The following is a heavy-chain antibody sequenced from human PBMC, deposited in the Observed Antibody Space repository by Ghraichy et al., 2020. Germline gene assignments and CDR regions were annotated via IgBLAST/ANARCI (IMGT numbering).Heavy chain of an antibody. Sequence: GGSLRLSCAASGFTFSSYSMNWVRQAPGKGLEWVSSISSSSSYIYYADSVKGRFTISRDNAKNSLYLQMNSLRAEDTAVYYCARESPVVAATTYYYYYYMDVWGKGTTVTVSS. V-gene: IGHV3-21*01. D-gene: IGHD2-15*01. CDR3: ARESPVVAATTYYYYYYMDV. CDR1: GFTFSSYS. J-gene: IGHJ6*03. CDR2: ISSSSSYI.